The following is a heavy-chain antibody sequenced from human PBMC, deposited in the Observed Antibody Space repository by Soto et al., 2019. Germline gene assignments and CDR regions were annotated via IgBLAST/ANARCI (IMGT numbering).Heavy chain of an antibody. D-gene: IGHD1-26*01. Sequence: QVQLVQSGAEVKKPGSSVKVSCKASGGTFSSYAISWVRQAPGQGLEWMGGIIPIFGTANYAQKFQGRVTITADESTSTAYMELSSLRSGDTAVYYCACFSGSPPSSGVSSLAGIDCWGQGTLVTVSS. J-gene: IGHJ4*02. CDR2: IIPIFGTA. CDR1: GGTFSSYA. CDR3: ACFSGSPPSSGVSSLAGIDC. V-gene: IGHV1-69*01.